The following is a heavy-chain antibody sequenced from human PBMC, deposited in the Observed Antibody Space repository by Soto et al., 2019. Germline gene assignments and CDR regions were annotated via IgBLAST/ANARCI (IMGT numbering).Heavy chain of an antibody. CDR2: IYYSGST. D-gene: IGHD6-6*01. CDR3: ARGGIAARLTYNWFDP. CDR1: GGSISSYY. Sequence: SETLSLTCTVPGGSISSYYWSWIRQPPGKGLEWIGYIYYSGSTNYNPSPKSRVTISVDTSKNQFSLKLSSVTAADTAVYYCARGGIAARLTYNWFDPWGQGTLVTVSS. V-gene: IGHV4-59*01. J-gene: IGHJ5*02.